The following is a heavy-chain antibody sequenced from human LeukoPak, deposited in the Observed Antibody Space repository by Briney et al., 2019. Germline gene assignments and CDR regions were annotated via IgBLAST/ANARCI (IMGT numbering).Heavy chain of an antibody. V-gene: IGHV3-9*01. J-gene: IGHJ4*02. D-gene: IGHD6-13*01. CDR3: AKGSAAGVLDYFDY. Sequence: GGSPRLSCAASGFTFDDYAMHWVRQAPGKGLEWVSGISWNSGSIGYADSVKGRFTISRDNAKNSLYLQMNSLRAEDTALYYCAKGSAAGVLDYFDYWGQGTLVTVSS. CDR2: ISWNSGSI. CDR1: GFTFDDYA.